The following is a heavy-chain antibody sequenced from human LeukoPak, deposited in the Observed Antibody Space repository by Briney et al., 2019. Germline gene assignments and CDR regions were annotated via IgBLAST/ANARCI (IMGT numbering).Heavy chain of an antibody. CDR2: IYYSGST. CDR1: GGSISSSSYY. Sequence: PSETLSLTCTVSGGSISSSSYYWGWIRQPPGKGLEWIGSIYYSGSTYYNPSLKSRVTISVDTSKNQFSLKLSSVTAADTAVYYCARVRYGYVSGYYFDYWGQGTLVTVSS. CDR3: ARVRYGYVSGYYFDY. J-gene: IGHJ4*02. V-gene: IGHV4-39*07. D-gene: IGHD5-12*01.